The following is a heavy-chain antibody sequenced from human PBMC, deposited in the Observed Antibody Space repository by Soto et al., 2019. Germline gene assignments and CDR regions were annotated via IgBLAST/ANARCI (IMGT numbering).Heavy chain of an antibody. CDR3: ARAYESGLLLTWFDP. V-gene: IGHV4-59*01. Sequence: SETLSLTCTVSGGSISSYYWSWIRQPPGKGLEWIGYIYYSGSTNYNPSLKSRVTISVDTSKNQFSLKLSSVTAADTAVYYCARAYESGLLLTWFDPWGQGTLVTVSS. CDR1: GGSISSYY. J-gene: IGHJ5*02. CDR2: IYYSGST. D-gene: IGHD3-3*01.